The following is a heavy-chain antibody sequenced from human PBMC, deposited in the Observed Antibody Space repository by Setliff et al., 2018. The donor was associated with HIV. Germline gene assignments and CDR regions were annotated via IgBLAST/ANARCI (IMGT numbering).Heavy chain of an antibody. V-gene: IGHV4-38-2*02. D-gene: IGHD3-22*01. Sequence: SETLSLTCTVSGYSISSGYYWGWLRQPPGKGLEWIGSFSYNGRTYYIPSLKSRVTISVDTSKNQFSLKLNSVTAADTAMYYCARAGDSRAYYSLDSWGQGTLVTVSS. J-gene: IGHJ4*02. CDR1: GYSISSGYY. CDR3: ARAGDSRAYYSLDS. CDR2: FSYNGRT.